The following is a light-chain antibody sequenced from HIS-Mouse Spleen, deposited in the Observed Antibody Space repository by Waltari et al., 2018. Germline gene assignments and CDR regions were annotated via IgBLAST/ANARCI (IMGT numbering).Light chain of an antibody. CDR3: YSTDSSGNHRV. J-gene: IGLJ2*01. CDR1: ELQKKY. V-gene: IGLV3-10*01. Sequence: SYELTQPPSVSVSPGQTARTTCPGDELQKKYAYWYQQKSGQAPVLVIYEDSKRPSGIPERFSGSSSGTMATLTISGAQVEDEADYYCYSTDSSGNHRVFGGGTKLTVL. CDR2: EDS.